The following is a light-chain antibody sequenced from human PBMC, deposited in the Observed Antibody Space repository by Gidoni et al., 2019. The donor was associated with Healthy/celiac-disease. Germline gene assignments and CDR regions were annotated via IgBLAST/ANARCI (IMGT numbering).Light chain of an antibody. CDR1: QSISSY. CDR3: QQSYSTPLYT. V-gene: IGKV1-39*01. J-gene: IGKJ2*01. Sequence: DIPMPQSPSSLSASVGDRVTITCRASQSISSYLNWYQQKPGKAPKLLIYAASSLQSGVQSRFSGSGSGTDFTLTISSMQPEDFATYYCQQSYSTPLYTFXXXTKLEIK. CDR2: AAS.